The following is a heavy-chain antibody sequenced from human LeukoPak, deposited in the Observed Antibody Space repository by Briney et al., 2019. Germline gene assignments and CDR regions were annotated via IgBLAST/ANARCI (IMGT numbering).Heavy chain of an antibody. V-gene: IGHV3-33*01. J-gene: IGHJ4*02. CDR3: ARDRYSSAWYFFLDY. Sequence: GRSLRLSCEASGFTFGSYGIHWVRQAPGKGLEGVAVIWYDGGNKYYADSVKGRFTISRDNSKNTLYLQMNSLRAEDTAVYYCARDRYSSAWYFFLDYWGQGTLVTVSS. D-gene: IGHD6-19*01. CDR1: GFTFGSYG. CDR2: IWYDGGNK.